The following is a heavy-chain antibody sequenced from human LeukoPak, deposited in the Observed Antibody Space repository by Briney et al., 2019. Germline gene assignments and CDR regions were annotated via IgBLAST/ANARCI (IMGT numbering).Heavy chain of an antibody. V-gene: IGHV1-69*05. J-gene: IGHJ3*02. CDR1: GGTFSSYA. CDR3: ARNYCSSTSCRPSDAFDI. D-gene: IGHD2-2*01. Sequence: GASVTVSCKASGGTFSSYAISWVRQAPGQGLEWMGGIIPIFGTANYAQKFQGRVTITTDESTSTAYMELSSLRSEDTAVYYCARNYCSSTSCRPSDAFDIWGQGTMVTVSS. CDR2: IIPIFGTA.